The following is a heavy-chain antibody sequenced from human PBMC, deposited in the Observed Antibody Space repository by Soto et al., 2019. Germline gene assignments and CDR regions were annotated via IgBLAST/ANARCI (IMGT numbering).Heavy chain of an antibody. D-gene: IGHD3-22*01. CDR1: GFNFRSYV. CDR2: ISVSGGST. V-gene: IGHV3-23*01. Sequence: GGSLRLSCTASGFNFRSYVMSWVRQAPGRGLEWVSAISVSGGSTFYADSVKGRFIISRDNAKNSLYLQMNSLRAEDTAVYYCARDQLYYNDISGRPLNAFDVWGQGTMVTVSS. J-gene: IGHJ3*01. CDR3: ARDQLYYNDISGRPLNAFDV.